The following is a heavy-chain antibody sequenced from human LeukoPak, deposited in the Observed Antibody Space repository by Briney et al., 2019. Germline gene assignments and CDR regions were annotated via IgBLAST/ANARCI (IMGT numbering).Heavy chain of an antibody. D-gene: IGHD3-3*01. V-gene: IGHV4-34*01. J-gene: IGHJ4*02. CDR3: ARGVLRFLEWLLRVERKFDY. CDR2: INHSGST. Sequence: SETLSLTCAVYGGSFSGYYWSWIRQPPGKGLEWIGEINHSGSTNYNPSLKSRVTISVDTSKNQFSLKLSSVTAADTAVYYCARGVLRFLEWLLRVERKFDYWGQGTLVTVSS. CDR1: GGSFSGYY.